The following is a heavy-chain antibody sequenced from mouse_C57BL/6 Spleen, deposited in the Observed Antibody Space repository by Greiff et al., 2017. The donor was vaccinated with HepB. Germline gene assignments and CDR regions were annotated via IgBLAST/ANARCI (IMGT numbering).Heavy chain of an antibody. CDR1: GFNIKDDY. CDR3: TTTGLWLRRRPYWYFDV. CDR2: IDPENGDT. Sequence: EVQLQQSGAELVRPGASVKLSCTASGFNIKDDYMHWVKQRPEQGLEWIGWIDPENGDTEYASKFQGKATITADTSSNTAYLQLSSLTSEDTAGYYCTTTGLWLRRRPYWYFDVWGTGTTVTVSS. V-gene: IGHV14-4*01. D-gene: IGHD2-2*01. J-gene: IGHJ1*03.